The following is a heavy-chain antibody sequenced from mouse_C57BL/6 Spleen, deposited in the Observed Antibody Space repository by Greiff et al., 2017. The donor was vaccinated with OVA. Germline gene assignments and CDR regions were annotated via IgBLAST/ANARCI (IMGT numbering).Heavy chain of an antibody. CDR3: AGSTMVTTGFAY. D-gene: IGHD2-2*01. CDR2: ISYDGSN. V-gene: IGHV3-6*01. J-gene: IGHJ3*01. CDR1: GYSITSGYY. Sequence: VQLKESGPGLVKPSQSLSLTCSVTGYSITSGYYWNWIRQFPGNKLEWMGYISYDGSNNYNPSLKNRISITRDTSKNQFFLKLNSVTTEDTATYYCAGSTMVTTGFAYWGQGTLVTVSA.